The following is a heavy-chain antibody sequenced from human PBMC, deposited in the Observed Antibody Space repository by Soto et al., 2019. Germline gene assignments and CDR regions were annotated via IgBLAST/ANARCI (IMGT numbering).Heavy chain of an antibody. CDR3: ARGPLPGQWLTPFDY. Sequence: QVPLVQSGAEVKKPGASVKVSCKASGSTFTSYGISWVRQAPGQGLEWMGWISAYNGNTNYAQKLQGRVTMTTDTSTSTAYMELRSLRSDDTAVYYCARGPLPGQWLTPFDYWGQGTLVTVSS. CDR2: ISAYNGNT. D-gene: IGHD6-19*01. V-gene: IGHV1-18*01. J-gene: IGHJ4*02. CDR1: GSTFTSYG.